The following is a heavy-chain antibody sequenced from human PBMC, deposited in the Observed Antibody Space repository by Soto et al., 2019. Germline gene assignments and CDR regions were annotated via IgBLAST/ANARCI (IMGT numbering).Heavy chain of an antibody. CDR1: GYTFTSYG. J-gene: IGHJ3*02. CDR3: ARGPDDVLSKLAAFDI. CDR2: ISAYNGNT. V-gene: IGHV1-18*01. Sequence: ASVKVSCKASGYTFTSYGISWVRQAPGQGLEWMGWISAYNGNTNYAQKLQGRVTMTTDTSTSTAYMELRSLRSDDTAVYYCARGPDDVLSKLAAFDIWGQGTMVTVSS. D-gene: IGHD1-1*01.